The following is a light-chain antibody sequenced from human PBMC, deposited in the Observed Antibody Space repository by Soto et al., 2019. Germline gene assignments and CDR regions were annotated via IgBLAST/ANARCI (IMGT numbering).Light chain of an antibody. V-gene: IGLV2-14*01. Sequence: QSALTQPASVSGSPGQSITISCTGTSSDVGGYNYVSWYQQHPGKAPKLMIYDVSNRPSGVSKRFSGSKSGNTASLTISGLQAEDEADYYCSSYTSSSTLLIGGGTKLTVL. CDR1: SSDVGGYNY. CDR2: DVS. J-gene: IGLJ2*01. CDR3: SSYTSSSTLL.